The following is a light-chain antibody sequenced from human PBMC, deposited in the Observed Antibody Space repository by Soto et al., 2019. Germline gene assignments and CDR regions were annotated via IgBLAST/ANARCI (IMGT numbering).Light chain of an antibody. J-gene: IGKJ1*01. CDR2: KAS. CDR1: QSVSNY. Sequence: DIQMTQSPSTLSASIGDRVSITCRASQSVSNYLAWYQHKPGKAPKLLIYKASTLESGVPSRFSGSGSETEFTLTISSLQPDDFAIYYCQQYNTYSQTWPFGQGTKVEI. V-gene: IGKV1-5*03. CDR3: QQYNTYSQTWP.